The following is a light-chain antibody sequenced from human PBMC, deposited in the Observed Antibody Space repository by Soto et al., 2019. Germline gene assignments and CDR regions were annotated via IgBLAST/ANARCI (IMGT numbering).Light chain of an antibody. Sequence: EIVMTQSPATLSVSPGERASLSCRASQSVGGDLAWYVQKTGQAPRSVIYGASTWGTGVPPRFTGSGSGTEFTLTISGLQSEDFEVYYCQQYNSWPITFGQGTRLEIK. CDR1: QSVGGD. V-gene: IGKV3D-15*01. CDR3: QQYNSWPIT. CDR2: GAS. J-gene: IGKJ5*01.